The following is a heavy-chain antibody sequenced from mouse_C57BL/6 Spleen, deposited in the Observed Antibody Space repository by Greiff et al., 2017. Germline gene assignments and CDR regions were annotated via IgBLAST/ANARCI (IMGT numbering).Heavy chain of an antibody. J-gene: IGHJ2*01. CDR3: ARRAIYYDYDAGVDD. Sequence: VQLKQSGPELVKPGASVKISCKASGYTFTDYYMNWVKQSHGKSLEWIGDINPNNGGTSYNQKFKGKATLTVDKSSSTAYMELRSLTSEDSAVYYCARRAIYYDYDAGVDDWGQGTTLTVSS. CDR1: GYTFTDYY. D-gene: IGHD2-4*01. V-gene: IGHV1-26*01. CDR2: INPNNGGT.